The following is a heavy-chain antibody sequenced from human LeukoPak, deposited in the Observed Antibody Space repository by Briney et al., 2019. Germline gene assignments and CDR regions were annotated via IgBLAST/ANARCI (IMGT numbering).Heavy chain of an antibody. CDR3: AKDASKRGSGGAFDI. CDR1: GLSFSSSG. D-gene: IGHD2-15*01. V-gene: IGHV3-23*01. Sequence: PGGSLRLSCAASGLSFSSSGMNWVRQAPGKGLEWVSCMSGSGGSTYYADSVKGRFTISRDNSKNTLYLQMNSLRAEDTAVYYCAKDASKRGSGGAFDIWGQGTMVTVSS. CDR2: MSGSGGST. J-gene: IGHJ3*02.